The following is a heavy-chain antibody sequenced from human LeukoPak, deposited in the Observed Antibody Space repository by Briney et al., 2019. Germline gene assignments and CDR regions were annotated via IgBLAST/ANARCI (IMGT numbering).Heavy chain of an antibody. D-gene: IGHD7-27*01. Sequence: ASVKVSCKASGYTFTSYYMHWVRQAPGQGLEWMGIINPSGGSTSYAQKFQGRVTMTRDTSTSTVYMELSSLRSEDTAVYYCATDPTTGERDYWGQGTLVTVSS. J-gene: IGHJ4*02. V-gene: IGHV1-46*01. CDR2: INPSGGST. CDR1: GYTFTSYY. CDR3: ATDPTTGERDY.